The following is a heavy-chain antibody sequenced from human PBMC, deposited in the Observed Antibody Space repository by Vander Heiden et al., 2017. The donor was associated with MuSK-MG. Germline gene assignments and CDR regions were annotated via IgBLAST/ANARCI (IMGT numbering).Heavy chain of an antibody. CDR1: GFTFSSFG. CDR2: IRGGADRT. CDR3: AKGAAEYQFYYMEV. V-gene: IGHV3-23*01. D-gene: IGHD6-6*01. Sequence: EVQLLESGGGLVQPGGSLRLSCAASGFTFSSFGMTWVRQAPGKGLEWVSAIRGGADRTHYADSVKGRFTISRDNSKNTLYLQMSSLSAEDTAVYYCAKGAAEYQFYYMEVWGQGTTVTVSS. J-gene: IGHJ6*03.